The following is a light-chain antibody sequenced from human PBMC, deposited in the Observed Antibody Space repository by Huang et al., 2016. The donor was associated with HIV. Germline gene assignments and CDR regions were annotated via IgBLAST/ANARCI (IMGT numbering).Light chain of an antibody. CDR3: HQYYSTPQT. CDR2: CAS. Sequence: DIVMTQSPDSMTVSLGERATINCKSSQSILHSSNNKNYLSWYQQKPGQPPKLLIYCASTRDSGVPVRFSGSGSGTDFTLTISSLQAEDVAVYYCHQYYSTPQTFGQGTKVEIK. CDR1: QSILHSSNNKNY. V-gene: IGKV4-1*01. J-gene: IGKJ1*01.